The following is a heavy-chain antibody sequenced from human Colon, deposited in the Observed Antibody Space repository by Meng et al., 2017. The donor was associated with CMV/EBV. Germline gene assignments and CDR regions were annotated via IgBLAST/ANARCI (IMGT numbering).Heavy chain of an antibody. J-gene: IGHJ6*02. D-gene: IGHD3-3*01. CDR1: GFTFGHYG. CDR3: AKDLSNFWSFHYYYCGMDV. CDR2: IWFDGSNK. V-gene: IGHV3-33*06. Sequence: LSLTCAASGFTFGHYGMHWVRQAPGKGLEWVAVIWFDGSNKYYAGSVKGRFTMSRDNSKNTVYLQMNSLRAEDTAVYYCAKDLSNFWSFHYYYCGMDVWGQGTTVTVSS.